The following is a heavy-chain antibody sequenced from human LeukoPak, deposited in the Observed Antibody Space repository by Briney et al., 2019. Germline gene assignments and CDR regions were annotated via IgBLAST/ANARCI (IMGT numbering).Heavy chain of an antibody. CDR1: GFTFSSYA. D-gene: IGHD6-13*01. V-gene: IGHV4-34*01. Sequence: PGGSLRLSCAASGFTFSSYAMSWVRQPPGKGLEWIGEINHSGSTNYNPSLKSRVTISVDTSKNQFSLKLSSVTAADTAVYYCASTGYSSSWFPRYYYYGMDVWGQGTTVTVSS. CDR3: ASTGYSSSWFPRYYYYGMDV. J-gene: IGHJ6*02. CDR2: INHSGST.